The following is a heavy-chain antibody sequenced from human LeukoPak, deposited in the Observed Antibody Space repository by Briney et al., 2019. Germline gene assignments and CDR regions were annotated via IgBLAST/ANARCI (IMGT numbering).Heavy chain of an antibody. J-gene: IGHJ4*02. CDR1: GFTVSSNY. Sequence: GGSLRLSCAASGFTVSSNYMSWVRQAPGKGLEWVSVIYSGGSTYYADSVKGRFTISRDSAKNALYLQMNSLRGEDTAVYYCVARGGWARFDYWGQGTLVTVSS. CDR2: IYSGGST. CDR3: VARGGWARFDY. V-gene: IGHV3-53*01. D-gene: IGHD6-19*01.